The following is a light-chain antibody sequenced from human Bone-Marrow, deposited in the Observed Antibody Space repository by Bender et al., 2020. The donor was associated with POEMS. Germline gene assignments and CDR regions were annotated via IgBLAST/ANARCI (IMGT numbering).Light chain of an antibody. Sequence: SALTQPACVSGSPGQSISVSCTGSVIDVGCYCLVSWYQQCPDKAPMLVIYEDNKRPSGVSSRFSGSKSGNSAFLTISSLNAEYAAVYYCCSYAGSTTFAFGTGTMVSVL. CDR2: EDN. CDR1: VIDVGCYCL. J-gene: IGLJ1*01. CDR3: CSYAGSTTFA. V-gene: IGLV2-23*01.